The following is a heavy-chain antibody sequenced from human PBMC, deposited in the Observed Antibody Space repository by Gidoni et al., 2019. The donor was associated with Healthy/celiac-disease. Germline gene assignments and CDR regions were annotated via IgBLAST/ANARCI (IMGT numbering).Heavy chain of an antibody. CDR1: GGSIRSSSYY. CDR3: ATPFPIHSSGYYNWFDP. D-gene: IGHD3-22*01. Sequence: QLQLQESGPGLVKPSETLSLTCTVAGGSIRSSSYYWGWIRQPQGKGPAWIGSIYSRGRTYYNPSLKSRVTIAVDTSKNQFSLKLSSVTAADTAVYYCATPFPIHSSGYYNWFDPWGQVTLVTVSS. J-gene: IGHJ5*02. V-gene: IGHV4-39*01. CDR2: IYSRGRT.